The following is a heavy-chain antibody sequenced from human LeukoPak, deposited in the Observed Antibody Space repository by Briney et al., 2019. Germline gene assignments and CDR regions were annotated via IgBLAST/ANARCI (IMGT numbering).Heavy chain of an antibody. CDR1: GGSFSGYY. CDR2: INHSGST. D-gene: IGHD3-16*01. CDR3: ARSNYDYVWGTPAYFDY. Sequence: SETLSLTCAVYGGSFSGYYWSWIRQPPGKGLEWIGEINHSGSTNYNPSLKSRVTMSVDTSKNQFSLKLSSVTAADTAVYYCARSNYDYVWGTPAYFDYWGQGTLVTVSS. V-gene: IGHV4-34*01. J-gene: IGHJ4*02.